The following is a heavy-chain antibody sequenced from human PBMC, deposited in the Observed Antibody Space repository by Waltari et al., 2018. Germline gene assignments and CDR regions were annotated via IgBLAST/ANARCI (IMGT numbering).Heavy chain of an antibody. CDR2: IKQDGSEK. CDR1: GGSISSSNW. D-gene: IGHD3-10*01. Sequence: VQLQESGPGLVKPSGTLSLTCAVSGGSISSSNWWSWVRQAPGKGLEWVANIKQDGSEKYYVDSVKGRFTISRDNAKNSLYLQMNSLRAEDTAVYYCARDYYGSGRIYWGQGTLVTVSS. J-gene: IGHJ4*02. V-gene: IGHV3-7*01. CDR3: ARDYYGSGRIY.